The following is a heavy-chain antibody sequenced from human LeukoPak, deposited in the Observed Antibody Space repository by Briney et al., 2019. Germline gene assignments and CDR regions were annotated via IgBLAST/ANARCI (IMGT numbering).Heavy chain of an antibody. Sequence: GGPLRLSCAASGFTFSSYAMTWVRQAPGKGLEWVSAISGRGVNTYYADSVKGRFTISRDDSKNTLYLQMNSLRAEDTAVYYCAGGSSGWYSDYWGQGTLVTVSS. V-gene: IGHV3-23*01. CDR2: ISGRGVNT. D-gene: IGHD6-19*01. CDR1: GFTFSSYA. J-gene: IGHJ4*02. CDR3: AGGSSGWYSDY.